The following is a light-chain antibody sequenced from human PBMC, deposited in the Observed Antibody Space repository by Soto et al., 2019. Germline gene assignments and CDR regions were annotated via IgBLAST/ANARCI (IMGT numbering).Light chain of an antibody. J-gene: IGKJ1*01. CDR2: DAS. Sequence: DIQMTQSPSSLSASVGDRVTITCRASQGIRNDLGWYQQKPGRAPKLLISDASTLQSGVPSRFSGSGSGTEFTLTVSSLQPDDFATYYCQQYKTYVWTFGQGTKVDIK. V-gene: IGKV1-17*01. CDR1: QGIRND. CDR3: QQYKTYVWT.